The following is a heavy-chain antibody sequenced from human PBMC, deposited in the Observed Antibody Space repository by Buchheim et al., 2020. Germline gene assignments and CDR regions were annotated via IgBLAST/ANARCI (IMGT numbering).Heavy chain of an antibody. CDR2: IKSRTDGGTT. Sequence: EVQLVESGGGLVKPGGSLRLSCAASGFTLSDAWMSWVRQAPGKGLEWVGRIKSRTDGGTTDHAAPVKGRFTISSDESENTLYLQMNSLKTEDTAVYYCTTELSGSYYSLGYWGQGTL. J-gene: IGHJ4*02. CDR1: GFTLSDAW. CDR3: TTELSGSYYSLGY. V-gene: IGHV3-15*01. D-gene: IGHD1-26*01.